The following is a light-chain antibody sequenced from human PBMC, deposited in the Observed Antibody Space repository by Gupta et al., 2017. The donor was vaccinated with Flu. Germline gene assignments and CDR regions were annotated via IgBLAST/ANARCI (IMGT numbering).Light chain of an antibody. V-gene: IGKV3-20*01. CDR1: QSVSSSY. CDR3: QQYGSSRS. J-gene: IGKJ2*03. Sequence: VLTQSPGTLSLSPGARATLSCRASQSVSSSYLAWYQQKPGQAPRLLIYGASSRATGIPDRFSGSGSGTDFTLTISRLEPEDFAVYYCQQYGSSRSFGQGTKLEIK. CDR2: GAS.